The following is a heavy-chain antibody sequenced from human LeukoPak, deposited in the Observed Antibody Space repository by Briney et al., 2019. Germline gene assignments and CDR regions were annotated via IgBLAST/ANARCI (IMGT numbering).Heavy chain of an antibody. D-gene: IGHD3-22*01. CDR3: AKEAAPSLTYDSRGGYFDY. Sequence: GGSLRLSCAASGFTFDGYAMHWVRQAPGKGLEWVSGISWNSGSIGYADSVKGRFTISRDNAKNSLYLQMNSLRAEDTALYYCAKEAAPSLTYDSRGGYFDYWGQGTLVTVSS. V-gene: IGHV3-9*01. CDR2: ISWNSGSI. CDR1: GFTFDGYA. J-gene: IGHJ4*02.